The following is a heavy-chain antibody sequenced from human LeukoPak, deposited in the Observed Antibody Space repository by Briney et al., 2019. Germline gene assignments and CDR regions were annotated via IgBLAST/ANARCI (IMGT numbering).Heavy chain of an antibody. CDR3: ARDRVGATEGDGFDI. D-gene: IGHD1-26*01. Sequence: GGSLRLSCAASTFTFSTYSMNWVRQAPGKGLEWVSYISSSGITRYYADSVKGRFTISRDNAKNSLYLQMNSLRDEDTAVYYCARDRVGATEGDGFDIWGQGTMVTVSS. CDR1: TFTFSTYS. CDR2: ISSSGITR. J-gene: IGHJ3*02. V-gene: IGHV3-48*02.